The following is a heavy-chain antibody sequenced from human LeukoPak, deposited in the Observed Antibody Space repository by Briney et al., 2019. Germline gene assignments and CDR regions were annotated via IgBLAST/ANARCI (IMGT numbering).Heavy chain of an antibody. D-gene: IGHD2-2*01. Sequence: GSLRLSCAASGFSFSSYEMSWVRQAPGKGLEWIGEINHSGSTNYNPSLKSRATISVDTSKNQFSLKLSSVTAADTAVYYCATNDCSSTSCPDDYWGQGTLVTVSS. CDR1: GFSFSSYE. CDR2: INHSGST. J-gene: IGHJ4*02. V-gene: IGHV4-34*08. CDR3: ATNDCSSTSCPDDY.